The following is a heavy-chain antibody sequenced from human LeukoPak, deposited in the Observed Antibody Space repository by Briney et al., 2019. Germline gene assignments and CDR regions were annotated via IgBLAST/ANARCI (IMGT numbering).Heavy chain of an antibody. J-gene: IGHJ6*02. V-gene: IGHV4-30-2*01. CDR1: GGSISSGGYY. CDR2: IYHSGST. D-gene: IGHD1-26*01. Sequence: PSETLSLTCTVSGGSISSGGYYWSWIRQPPGKGLEWIGYIYHSGSTYYNPSLKSRVTISVDTSKNQFSLKLSSVTAADTAVYYCARFPLAGATHYYYGMDVWGQGTTVTVSS. CDR3: ARFPLAGATHYYYGMDV.